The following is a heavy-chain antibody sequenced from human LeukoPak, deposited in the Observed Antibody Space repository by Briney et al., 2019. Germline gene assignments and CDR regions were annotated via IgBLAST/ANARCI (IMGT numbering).Heavy chain of an antibody. V-gene: IGHV4-34*01. CDR1: GGSFSGYY. CDR2: INHSGST. J-gene: IGHJ4*02. Sequence: SETLSLTCAVYGGSFSGYYWSWIRQPPGKGLEWIGEINHSGSTTYNPSLKSRVTISVDTSKNQFSLKLSSVTAAATAVYYCARGRRDVDTAMVTEFDYWGQGTLVTVSS. D-gene: IGHD5-18*01. CDR3: ARGRRDVDTAMVTEFDY.